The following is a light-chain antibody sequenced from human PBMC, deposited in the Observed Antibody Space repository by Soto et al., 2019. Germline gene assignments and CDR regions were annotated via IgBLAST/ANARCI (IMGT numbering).Light chain of an antibody. CDR2: AAS. Sequence: DIPMTQSPSSVSASVGDRVTITCRASQGVSSWVAWYQLKPGKAPNLLIYAASSLQSGVPSRFSASGSGTDFTLTISSLQTEDFATYYCQQADSFPFTFGPGTTVDIK. CDR1: QGVSSW. CDR3: QQADSFPFT. V-gene: IGKV1-12*01. J-gene: IGKJ3*01.